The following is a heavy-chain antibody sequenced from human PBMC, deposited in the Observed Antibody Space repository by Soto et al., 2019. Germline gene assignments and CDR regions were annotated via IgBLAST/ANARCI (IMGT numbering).Heavy chain of an antibody. D-gene: IGHD3-16*01. CDR3: TRHLAACGEGGEGYFNDGFDV. CDR2: IYHSGST. V-gene: IGHV4-4*02. J-gene: IGHJ6*02. Sequence: SETLSLTCAVSGGSIGSSNWWSWVRQPPGKGLEWIGQIYHSGSTNYNPSLKSRVTISVDKSKNQFSLKLSSVTAADTAIYYCTRHLAACGEGGEGYFNDGFDVWGQGTTVTVSS. CDR1: GGSIGSSNW.